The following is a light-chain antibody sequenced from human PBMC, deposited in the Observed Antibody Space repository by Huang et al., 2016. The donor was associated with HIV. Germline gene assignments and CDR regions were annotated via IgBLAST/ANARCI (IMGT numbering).Light chain of an antibody. CDR1: QSVSVY. V-gene: IGKV3-11*01. CDR3: QQRSDWPPT. CDR2: NVS. Sequence: IVLAQSPVPLSLSPGERATLACRASQSVSVYLAWYQQKAGQPPRLLLYNVSNRATGIPARFSGSGSGTDFTRTISSLEPEDFAVYYCQQRSDWPPTFGRGTKVEIK. J-gene: IGKJ1*01.